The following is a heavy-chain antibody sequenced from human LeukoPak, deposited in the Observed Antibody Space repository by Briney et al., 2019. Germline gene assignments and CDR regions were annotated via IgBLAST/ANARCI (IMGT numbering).Heavy chain of an antibody. CDR3: ARDPPYYDILTGHDLYYYYYGMDV. V-gene: IGHV1-69*04. J-gene: IGHJ6*02. D-gene: IGHD3-9*01. Sequence: SVKVSCKASGGTFSSYAISWVRQAPGQGLEWMGRIIPILGIANYAQKFQGRVTITADKSTSTAYMELSSLRSEGTAVYYCARDPPYYDILTGHDLYYYYYGMDVWGQGTTVTVSS. CDR2: IIPILGIA. CDR1: GGTFSSYA.